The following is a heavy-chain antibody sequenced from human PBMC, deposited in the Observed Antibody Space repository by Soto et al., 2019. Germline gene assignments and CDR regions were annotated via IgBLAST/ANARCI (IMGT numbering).Heavy chain of an antibody. Sequence: GGSLRLSCAASGLTFSAFAMHWVRQAPGKGLEWVAVISYDGGTKHYADAVKGRFTISRDNSNNTVYVEMNSLRPEDTAVYYCARGFETAAWFDPWGPGTLVTVSS. D-gene: IGHD3-10*01. CDR1: GLTFSAFA. V-gene: IGHV3-30*04. J-gene: IGHJ5*02. CDR3: ARGFETAAWFDP. CDR2: ISYDGGTK.